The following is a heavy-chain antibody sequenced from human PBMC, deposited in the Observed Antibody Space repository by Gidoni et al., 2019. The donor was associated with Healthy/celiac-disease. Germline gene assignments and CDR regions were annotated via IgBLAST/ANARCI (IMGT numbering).Heavy chain of an antibody. J-gene: IGHJ4*02. Sequence: QVQLQESGPGLVKPSETLSLTCTVSGGSISSYYWSWIRQPPGKGLEWIGYIYYSGSTNYNPSLKSRVTISVDTSKNQFSLKLSSVTAADTAVYYCARDLYGDYWGYFDYWGQGTLVTVSS. CDR2: IYYSGST. CDR3: ARDLYGDYWGYFDY. D-gene: IGHD4-17*01. V-gene: IGHV4-59*01. CDR1: GGSISSYY.